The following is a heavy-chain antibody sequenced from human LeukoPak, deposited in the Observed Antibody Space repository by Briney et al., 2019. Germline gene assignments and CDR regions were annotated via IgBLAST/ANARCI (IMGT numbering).Heavy chain of an antibody. J-gene: IGHJ5*02. CDR1: GGSISSSGYY. Sequence: PSETLSLTCTVSGGSISSSGYYWGWIRQPPGKGLEWIGSISYSGSTYYNPSLKSRITISVDTSKNQFSLRLTSVTAADTAVYYCARASSAYYNWFDPWGQGTLVTVSS. V-gene: IGHV4-39*01. CDR3: ARASSAYYNWFDP. D-gene: IGHD3-22*01. CDR2: ISYSGST.